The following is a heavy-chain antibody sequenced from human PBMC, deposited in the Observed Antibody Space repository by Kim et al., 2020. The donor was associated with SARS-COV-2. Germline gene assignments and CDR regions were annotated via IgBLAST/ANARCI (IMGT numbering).Heavy chain of an antibody. J-gene: IGHJ6*02. CDR3: ARDYYHSSLSMDA. V-gene: IGHV4-59*01. D-gene: IGHD6-19*01. Sequence: YNPSLNSRVTLSVDTSKNQYSLKLRYVNAADTAVYYCARDYYHSSLSMDAWGQGTTVTVSS.